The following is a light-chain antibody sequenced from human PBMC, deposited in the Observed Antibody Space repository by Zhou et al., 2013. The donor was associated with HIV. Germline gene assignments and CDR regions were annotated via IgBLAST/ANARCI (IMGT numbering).Light chain of an antibody. CDR2: DTS. CDR3: QQYKNWPIT. V-gene: IGKV3-11*01. Sequence: EIVLTQSPATLSLSPGETATLSCRASQSVTTYLAWYQQKPGQAPRLVIYDTSKRAAGIPARFSGSGSGTDFTLTISSLQSEDFAIYYCQQYKNWPITFGQGTRLEIK. J-gene: IGKJ5*01. CDR1: QSVTTY.